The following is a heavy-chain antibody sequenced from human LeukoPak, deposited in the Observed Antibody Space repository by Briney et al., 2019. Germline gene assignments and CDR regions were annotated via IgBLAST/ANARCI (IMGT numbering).Heavy chain of an antibody. J-gene: IGHJ4*02. CDR1: GFTFSNYW. Sequence: GGSLRLSCAASGFTFSNYWMTWVRQAPGKGLEWVANIKQDGTEKYYVDSVKGRFTISRDNAENSLYLQMNSLRAEDTAVYYCATQTPLRYFDWLLSFDYWGQGTLVTVSS. CDR2: IKQDGTEK. V-gene: IGHV3-7*01. CDR3: ATQTPLRYFDWLLSFDY. D-gene: IGHD3-9*01.